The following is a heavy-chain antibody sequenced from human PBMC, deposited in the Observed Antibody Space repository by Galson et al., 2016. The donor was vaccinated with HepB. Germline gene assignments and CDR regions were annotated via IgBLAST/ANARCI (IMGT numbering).Heavy chain of an antibody. CDR2: INTGDGTT. CDR1: GYTFAKYT. V-gene: IGHV1-3*04. D-gene: IGHD1-26*01. CDR3: VREVAATFRFDF. Sequence: SVKVSCKASGYTFAKYTVQWLRQAPGQRLEWMGWINTGDGTTKYSQKFQGRVTFTRDTSASTAYMELSRLRSEDTAVYYCVREVAATFRFDFWGPGTLVTVSS. J-gene: IGHJ4*02.